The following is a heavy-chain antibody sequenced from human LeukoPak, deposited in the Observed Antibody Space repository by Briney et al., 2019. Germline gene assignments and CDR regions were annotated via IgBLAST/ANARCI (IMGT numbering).Heavy chain of an antibody. J-gene: IGHJ4*02. CDR1: GNSVSSNSAA. CDR3: ARDQGWELLSPYFDY. Sequence: SQTLSLTCAISGNSVSSNSAAWNWIRQSPSRGLEWLGRTYYRSKWYNDYAVSVKSRITINPDASKNQFSLQLNSVTPEDTAVYYCARDQGWELLSPYFDYWGQGTLVTVSS. V-gene: IGHV6-1*01. CDR2: TYYRSKWYN. D-gene: IGHD1-26*01.